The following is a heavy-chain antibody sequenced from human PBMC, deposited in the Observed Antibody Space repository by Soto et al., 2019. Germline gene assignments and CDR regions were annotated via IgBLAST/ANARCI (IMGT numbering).Heavy chain of an antibody. J-gene: IGHJ5*02. CDR2: IVVGSGNT. D-gene: IGHD3-3*01. CDR1: GFTFTSSA. CDR3: AAKPLYYDFWRGFDP. Sequence: ASVKVSCKASGFTFTSSAMQWVRQARGQRLEWIGWIVVGSGNTNYAQKFQERVTITRDMSTSTAYMELSSLRSEDTAVYYCAAKPLYYDFWRGFDPWGQGTLVTVSS. V-gene: IGHV1-58*02.